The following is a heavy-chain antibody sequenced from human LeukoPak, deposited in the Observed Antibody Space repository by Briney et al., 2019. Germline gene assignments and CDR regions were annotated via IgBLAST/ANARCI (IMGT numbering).Heavy chain of an antibody. J-gene: IGHJ4*02. CDR3: AKDNTPYY. CDR1: GFTFGSYA. Sequence: GGSLRLSCAASGFTFGSYAMNWVRQAPGKGLEWVSGISNSGGKRYYADSVKGRFTISRDNSKNTLYLQMNSLRAEDTAVYYCAKDNTPYYWGQGTLVTVSS. V-gene: IGHV3-23*01. CDR2: ISNSGGKR. D-gene: IGHD2/OR15-2a*01.